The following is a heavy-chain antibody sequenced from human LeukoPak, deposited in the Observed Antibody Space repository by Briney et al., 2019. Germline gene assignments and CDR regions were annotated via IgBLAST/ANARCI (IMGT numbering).Heavy chain of an antibody. CDR2: IYSGGST. CDR3: ARGQNVPA. Sequence: PGGSLRLSCAASGFSVSNNYMNWFGQAPGKGLEWVSVIYSGGSTYYADSVKGRFTISRDNSKNTLYLQMNSLRAEDTAVYYCARGQNVPAWGQGTLVTVSS. D-gene: IGHD1-1*01. CDR1: GFSVSNNY. J-gene: IGHJ4*02. V-gene: IGHV3-53*01.